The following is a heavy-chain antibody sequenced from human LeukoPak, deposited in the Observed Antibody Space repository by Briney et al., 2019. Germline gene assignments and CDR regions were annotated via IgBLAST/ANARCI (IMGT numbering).Heavy chain of an antibody. CDR1: GGSISSYY. D-gene: IGHD6-13*01. V-gene: IGHV4-59*01. CDR2: IYYSGST. CDR3: AREGSSSSWDY. J-gene: IGHJ4*02. Sequence: SETLSLTCTVSGGSISSYYWSWIRQPPGKGLEWIGYIYYSGSTNYNPSLKSRVTISVDTSKNQFSLKLASVTPANTAVYYFAREGSSSSWDYWGQGTLVTVSS.